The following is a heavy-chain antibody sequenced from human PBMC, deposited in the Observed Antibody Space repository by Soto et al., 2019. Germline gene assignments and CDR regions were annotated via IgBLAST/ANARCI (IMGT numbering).Heavy chain of an antibody. V-gene: IGHV4-4*02. J-gene: IGHJ4*02. Sequence: SETLSLTCAVSGGSISSSNWWSWVRQPPGKGLEWIGEIYHSGSTNYNPSLKSRVTISVDTFKNQFSLRLSSATAADTAVYYCARTMYCSGGSCYFGGFDYWGQGTLVTVSS. CDR2: IYHSGST. D-gene: IGHD2-15*01. CDR1: GGSISSSNW. CDR3: ARTMYCSGGSCYFGGFDY.